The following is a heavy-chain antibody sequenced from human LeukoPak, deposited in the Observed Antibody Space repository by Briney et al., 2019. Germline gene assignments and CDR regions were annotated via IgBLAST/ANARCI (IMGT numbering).Heavy chain of an antibody. J-gene: IGHJ4*02. CDR1: GFTFNNYA. CDR3: ANDFDH. Sequence: GGSLRLSCAASGFTFNNYAMSWVRQAPGKGLEWVSTISGSDDNTYYADSVKGRFTISRVISKNTLYLQMNSLRADDTAVYYCANDFDHWGQGTLVTVSS. V-gene: IGHV3-23*01. CDR2: ISGSDDNT.